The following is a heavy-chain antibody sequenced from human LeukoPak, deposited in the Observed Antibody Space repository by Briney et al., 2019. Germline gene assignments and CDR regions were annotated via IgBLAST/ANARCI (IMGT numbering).Heavy chain of an antibody. D-gene: IGHD6-13*01. CDR2: IYYSGST. J-gene: IGHJ4*02. CDR3: ARDRKQQLVPFDY. CDR1: GGSISSSSYY. Sequence: PSETLSLTCTVSGGSISSSSYYWGWIRQPPGKGLEWIGSIYYSGSTYYNPSLKSRVTISVDTSKNQFSLKLSSVTAADTAVYYCARDRKQQLVPFDYWGQGTLVTVSS. V-gene: IGHV4-39*07.